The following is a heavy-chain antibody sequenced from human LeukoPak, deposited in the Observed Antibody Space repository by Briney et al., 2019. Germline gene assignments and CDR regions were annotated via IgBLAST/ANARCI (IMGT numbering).Heavy chain of an antibody. J-gene: IGHJ3*02. CDR1: GGSFSGYY. V-gene: IGHV4-34*01. CDR3: AKRRYSNYVARNYAFDI. Sequence: SETLSLTCAVYGGSFSGYYWSWIRQPPGKGLEWIGEINHSGSTNYNPSLKGRVTISVDTSKNQFSLKLSSVTAADTAVYYCAKRRYSNYVARNYAFDIWGQGTMVTVSS. D-gene: IGHD4-11*01. CDR2: INHSGST.